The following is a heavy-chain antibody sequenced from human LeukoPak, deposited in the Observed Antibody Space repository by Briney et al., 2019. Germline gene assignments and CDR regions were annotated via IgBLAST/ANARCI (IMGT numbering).Heavy chain of an antibody. Sequence: GGSLRLSCAASGFTFSSYGMHWVRQAPGKGLEWVAFIRYDGSNKYYADSVKGRFTISRDNSKNTLYLQMNSLRAEDTAVYYCAKREKSTAAAGPHDAFDIWGQGTMVTVSS. D-gene: IGHD6-13*01. CDR2: IRYDGSNK. CDR3: AKREKSTAAAGPHDAFDI. J-gene: IGHJ3*02. CDR1: GFTFSSYG. V-gene: IGHV3-30*02.